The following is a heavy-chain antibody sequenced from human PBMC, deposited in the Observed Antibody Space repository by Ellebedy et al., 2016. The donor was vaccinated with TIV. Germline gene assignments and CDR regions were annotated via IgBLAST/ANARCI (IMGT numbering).Heavy chain of an antibody. D-gene: IGHD2-8*01. J-gene: IGHJ4*02. V-gene: IGHV3-7*03. CDR2: INQDGSEK. Sequence: PGGSLRLSCAASGFTFRNYWMTWVRQAPGKGLEWVANINQDGSEKHYVDYVKGRCTISRDNAKNSLLLQMNSLRVEDTAVYYCASRAIDSWPYYLDDWGQGTLVTVSS. CDR1: GFTFRNYW. CDR3: ASRAIDSWPYYLDD.